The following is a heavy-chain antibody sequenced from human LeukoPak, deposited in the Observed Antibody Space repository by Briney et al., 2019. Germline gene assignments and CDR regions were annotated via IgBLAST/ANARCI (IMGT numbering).Heavy chain of an antibody. CDR1: GFTFSSYS. CDR3: ARAGEMATIINWFDP. Sequence: QAGGSLRLSCAASGFTFSSYSMNWVRQAPGKGLEWVSYISSSSSTIYYADSVKGRFTISRDNAKNSLYLQMNSLRAEDTAVYYCARAGEMATIINWFDPWGQGTLVTVSS. J-gene: IGHJ5*02. D-gene: IGHD5-24*01. CDR2: ISSSSSTI. V-gene: IGHV3-48*04.